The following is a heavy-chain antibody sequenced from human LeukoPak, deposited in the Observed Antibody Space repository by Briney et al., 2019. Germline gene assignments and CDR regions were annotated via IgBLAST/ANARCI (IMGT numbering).Heavy chain of an antibody. CDR3: ARRTVAGTWFDY. V-gene: IGHV4-39*07. Sequence: SETLSLTCTVSGGSISSSSYYWGWIRQPPGKGLEWIGSIYYSGSTNYNPSLKSRVTISVDTSKNQFSLKLSSVTAADTAVYYCARRTVAGTWFDYWGQGTLVTVSS. CDR2: IYYSGST. CDR1: GGSISSSSYY. J-gene: IGHJ4*02. D-gene: IGHD6-19*01.